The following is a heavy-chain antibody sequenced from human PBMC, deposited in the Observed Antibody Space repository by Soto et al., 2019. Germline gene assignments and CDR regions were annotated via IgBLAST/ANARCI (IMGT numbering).Heavy chain of an antibody. CDR2: IQSGGNI. J-gene: IGHJ4*02. V-gene: IGHV3-53*01. CDR3: ARSNTLDY. Sequence: EVQLVESGGGLIQPGGSLRLSCAASGFSVSRNYMSWVRQAPGKGLEWVSVIQSGGNIYYADAVKGRFTTSRDNSKNTRYLQMNSLRAEDTAVYYCARSNTLDYWGQGTLVTVSS. CDR1: GFSVSRNY. D-gene: IGHD2-2*02.